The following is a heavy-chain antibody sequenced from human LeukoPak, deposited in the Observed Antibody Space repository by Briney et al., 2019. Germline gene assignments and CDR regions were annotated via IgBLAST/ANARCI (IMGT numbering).Heavy chain of an antibody. CDR2: IYHNGTH. J-gene: IGHJ6*02. D-gene: IGHD2-2*02. CDR3: ATAPILRGEGGEHYKYGMDV. Sequence: ASETLSLTCAVSVGSISSGNWWTWVRQSPGKGLEWIGEIYHNGTHNYNPSLKSRVTISADTFKNHFSLKLTSLTAADPAVYYCATAPILRGEGGEHYKYGMDVWGQGTTVIVSS. CDR1: VGSISSGNW. V-gene: IGHV4-4*02.